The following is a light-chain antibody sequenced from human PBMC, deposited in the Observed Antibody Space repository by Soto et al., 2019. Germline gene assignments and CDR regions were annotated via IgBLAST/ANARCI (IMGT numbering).Light chain of an antibody. CDR1: QSLVYSDGNTY. CDR3: MQGTHWPRT. CDR2: RVS. J-gene: IGKJ1*01. V-gene: IGKV2-30*01. Sequence: DVVMTQSPLSLPVTLGQPASISCRSSQSLVYSDGNTYLNWFQQRPGQSPRRRIYRVSKRDSAVPDRVSRGGSVTDFTLKISRAVAEEEGFYYCMQGTHWPRTFGQATNVEIQ.